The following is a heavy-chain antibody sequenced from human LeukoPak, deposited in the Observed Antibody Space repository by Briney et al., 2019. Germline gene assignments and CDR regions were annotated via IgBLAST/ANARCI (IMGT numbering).Heavy chain of an antibody. V-gene: IGHV3-53*01. CDR2: IYSDNT. D-gene: IGHD3-10*01. Sequence: GGSLRLSCTVSGFTVSSNSMSWVRQAPGKGLEWVSFIYSDNTHYSDSVKGGFTISRDNAKNALYLQMNSLRGEDTAVYYCAKDLHYGSADYWGQGTLVTVSS. J-gene: IGHJ4*02. CDR1: GFTVSSNS. CDR3: AKDLHYGSADY.